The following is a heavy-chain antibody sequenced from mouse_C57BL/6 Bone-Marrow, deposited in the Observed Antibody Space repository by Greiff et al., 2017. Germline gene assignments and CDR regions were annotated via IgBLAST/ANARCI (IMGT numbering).Heavy chain of an antibody. CDR3: GYFDV. CDR1: GYAFSSSW. J-gene: IGHJ1*03. Sequence: QVHVKQSGPELVKPGASVRISCKASGYAFSSSWMNWVKQRPGKGLGGIGRIYPGDGATNYNGKFKGKATLTAHKSSTTAYMQLSSLTSEDSAVYFCGYFDVWGTGTTVTVSS. V-gene: IGHV1-82*01. CDR2: IYPGDGAT.